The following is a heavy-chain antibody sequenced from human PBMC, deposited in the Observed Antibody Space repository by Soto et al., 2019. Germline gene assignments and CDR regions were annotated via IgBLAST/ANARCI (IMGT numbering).Heavy chain of an antibody. V-gene: IGHV3-7*01. CDR3: ARDHTVNNWFDP. D-gene: IGHD4-4*01. CDR1: GFTLSREW. Sequence: AGGSLRLSCAASGFTLSREWMSWVRHAPGKVLEWVANIKQDGSEKYYVDSVKGPFTISRDNAKNSLYLQRNSLRAEDTAVYYFARDHTVNNWFDPWGQGTLVTVSS. J-gene: IGHJ5*01. CDR2: IKQDGSEK.